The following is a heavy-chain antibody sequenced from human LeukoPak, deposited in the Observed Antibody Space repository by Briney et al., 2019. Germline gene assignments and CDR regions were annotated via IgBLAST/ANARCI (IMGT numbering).Heavy chain of an antibody. CDR1: GVSFSGYY. J-gene: IGHJ3*02. CDR3: ARQGDYVDDAFDI. D-gene: IGHD4-17*01. CDR2: INHSGST. V-gene: IGHV4-34*01. Sequence: PSETLSLTCAVYGVSFSGYYWSWIRQPPGKGLEWIGEINHSGSTNYNPSLKSRVTISVDTSKNQFSLKLSSVTAADTAVYYCARQGDYVDDAFDIWGQGTMVTVSS.